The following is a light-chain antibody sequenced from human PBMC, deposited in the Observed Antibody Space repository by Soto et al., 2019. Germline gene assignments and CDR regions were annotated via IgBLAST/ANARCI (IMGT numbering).Light chain of an antibody. Sequence: QPALTQPASVSGSPGQSITISCTGTSSDVGAYNYVSWYQQHPGKAPKLMIYEVSNRPSGLSNRFSGSKSGNTASLIISGLQAEDEADYYCSSYTSSSTRVFGTGTKVTVL. CDR3: SSYTSSSTRV. CDR2: EVS. V-gene: IGLV2-14*01. CDR1: SSDVGAYNY. J-gene: IGLJ1*01.